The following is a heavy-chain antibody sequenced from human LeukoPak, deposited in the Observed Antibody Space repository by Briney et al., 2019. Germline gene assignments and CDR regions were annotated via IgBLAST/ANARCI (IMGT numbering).Heavy chain of an antibody. CDR2: IHTSGGT. Sequence: PSQTLSLTCTVSGGSITTGTYYWSWIRQPAGKGLEWIGRIHTSGGTNYDPSLKSRIDISIDTSKNQFSLRLTSVTAADTAVYYCARDKEGLGRTDYWGQGTLVTVSS. V-gene: IGHV4-61*02. D-gene: IGHD1-26*01. CDR3: ARDKEGLGRTDY. J-gene: IGHJ4*02. CDR1: GGSITTGTYY.